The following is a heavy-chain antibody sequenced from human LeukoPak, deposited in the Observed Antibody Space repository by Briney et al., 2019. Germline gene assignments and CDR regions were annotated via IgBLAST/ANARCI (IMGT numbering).Heavy chain of an antibody. V-gene: IGHV3-30*04. CDR2: TSSDGNNQ. J-gene: IGHJ4*02. D-gene: IGHD5-18*01. CDR1: GFTLSGYS. CDR3: ARAMDTAMGPYFDY. Sequence: GTSLRLSCAASGFTLSGYSMHWVRQAPGKGLNWVAFTSSDGNNQYYADSVKGRFIISRGNSKNTLYLQVNSLRPEDTAVYYCARAMDTAMGPYFDYWGQGTLVTVSS.